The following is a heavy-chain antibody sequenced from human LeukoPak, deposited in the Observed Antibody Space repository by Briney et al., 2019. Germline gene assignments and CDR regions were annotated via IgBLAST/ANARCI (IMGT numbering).Heavy chain of an antibody. V-gene: IGHV3-23*01. CDR2: ISGSGAST. Sequence: GGSLRLSCAASGFTFSSYAMSWVRQAPGKGLEWVSAISGSGASTYYADSVKGRFTISRDNSKNTLYLQMNSLRAEDAAVYYCAKDSTYYYDSSAYSSYFDYWGQGTLVTVS. CDR1: GFTFSSYA. CDR3: AKDSTYYYDSSAYSSYFDY. D-gene: IGHD3-22*01. J-gene: IGHJ4*02.